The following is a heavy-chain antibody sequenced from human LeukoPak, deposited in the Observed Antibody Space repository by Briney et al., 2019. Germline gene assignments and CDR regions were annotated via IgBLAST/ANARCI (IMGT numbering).Heavy chain of an antibody. CDR3: ARLLPHTRPDY. CDR2: IYNTRTT. J-gene: IGHJ4*02. V-gene: IGHV4-59*01. Sequence: SETLSLTCTVSGGSIGNYYWSWIRQPPGKGLEWIGYIYNTRTTNYNPSLKSRVTISVDTSKNQFSLKLSSVTAADTAVYYCARLLPHTRPDYWGQGTLVTVSS. D-gene: IGHD5-18*01. CDR1: GGSIGNYY.